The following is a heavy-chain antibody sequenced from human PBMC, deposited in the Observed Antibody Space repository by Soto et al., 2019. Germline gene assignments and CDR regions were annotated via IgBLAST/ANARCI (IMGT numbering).Heavy chain of an antibody. J-gene: IGHJ4*02. V-gene: IGHV4-59*08. CDR2: IYYSGST. Sequence: SETLSLTCTVSGGSISSYYWSWIRQPPGKGLEWIGYIYYSGSTNYNPSLKSRVTISVDTSKNQFSLKLSSVTAADTAVYYCARHDDYDILTVDYWGQGTLVTVSS. CDR1: GGSISSYY. D-gene: IGHD3-9*01. CDR3: ARHDDYDILTVDY.